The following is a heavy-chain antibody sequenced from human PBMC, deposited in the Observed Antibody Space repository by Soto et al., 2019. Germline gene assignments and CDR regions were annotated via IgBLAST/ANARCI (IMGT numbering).Heavy chain of an antibody. CDR1: GFTFSSYG. CDR2: ISYDGSNK. V-gene: IGHV3-30*18. J-gene: IGHJ6*03. D-gene: IGHD3-10*01. CDR3: AKGRGSGSLGSMDV. Sequence: QVQLVESGGGVVQPGRSLRLSCAASGFTFSSYGMHWVRQAPGKGLEWVAVISYDGSNKYYADSVKGRFTISRDNSKNTLYLQMNSLRAEDTAVYYCAKGRGSGSLGSMDVWGKGTTVTVFS.